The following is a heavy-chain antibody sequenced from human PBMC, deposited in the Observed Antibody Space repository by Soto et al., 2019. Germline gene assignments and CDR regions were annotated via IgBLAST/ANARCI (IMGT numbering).Heavy chain of an antibody. CDR3: ARAMTTVTPFDY. V-gene: IGHV4-34*01. Sequence: QVQLQQWGAGLLKPSETLSLTCAVYGGSFSGYYWSWIRQPPGKGLEWIGEINHSGSTNYNPSLKSRVTISVDTSKHQFSLKLSSVTAADTAVYYCARAMTTVTPFDYWGQGTLVTVSS. D-gene: IGHD4-17*01. J-gene: IGHJ4*02. CDR1: GGSFSGYY. CDR2: INHSGST.